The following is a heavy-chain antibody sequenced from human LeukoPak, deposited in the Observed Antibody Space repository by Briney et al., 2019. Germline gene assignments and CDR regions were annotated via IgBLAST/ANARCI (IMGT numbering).Heavy chain of an antibody. D-gene: IGHD2-2*01. CDR1: GFTFSSYS. J-gene: IGHJ4*02. Sequence: GGSLRLTCAASGFTFSSYSMNWVRQAPGKGLEWVSYISSSSSTIYYADSVKGRFTISRDNAKNSLYLQMNSLRAEDTAVYYCARDRGVVPAVYRGQGTLVTVSS. CDR3: ARDRGVVPAVY. CDR2: ISSSSSTI. V-gene: IGHV3-48*01.